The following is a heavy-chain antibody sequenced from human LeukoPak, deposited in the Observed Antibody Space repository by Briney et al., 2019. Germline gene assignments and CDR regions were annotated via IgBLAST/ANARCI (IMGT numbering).Heavy chain of an antibody. CDR3: ASSRDGYNTIEN. J-gene: IGHJ4*02. Sequence: GASVKVSCKASGYTFTSYDITWVRQATGQGLEWMGWMNPNSGNTGYAQKFQGRATMTRDTSTSTVYMELSSLRSEDTAVYYCASSRDGYNTIENWGQGTLVTVSS. CDR2: MNPNSGNT. CDR1: GYTFTSYD. V-gene: IGHV1-8*01. D-gene: IGHD5-24*01.